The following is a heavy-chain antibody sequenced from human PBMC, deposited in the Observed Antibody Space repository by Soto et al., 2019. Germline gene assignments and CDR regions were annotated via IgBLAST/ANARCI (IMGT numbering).Heavy chain of an antibody. Sequence: ASVTVSSKASGYTFTSNGIIWVRQAPGQGLEWMGWISAYNGNTNYAQKLQGRVTMTTDTSTSTAYMELRSLRSDDTAVYYCARDQGCSGGSCPNYYYYGMDVWGQGTTVTVSS. CDR2: ISAYNGNT. CDR3: ARDQGCSGGSCPNYYYYGMDV. J-gene: IGHJ6*02. CDR1: GYTFTSNG. D-gene: IGHD2-15*01. V-gene: IGHV1-18*01.